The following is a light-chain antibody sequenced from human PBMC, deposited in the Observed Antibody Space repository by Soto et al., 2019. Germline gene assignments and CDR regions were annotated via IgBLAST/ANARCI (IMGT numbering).Light chain of an antibody. Sequence: QSALTQPRSVSGSPGQSVTISCTGTSSDVGGYNYVSWYQQHPGKSPKLMIYDVSKPPSGVPDRFSGSKSGTTASLTISGLQAEDEADYYCCSYVGRFVVFGGGTKLTVL. CDR2: DVS. J-gene: IGLJ2*01. CDR1: SSDVGGYNY. V-gene: IGLV2-11*01. CDR3: CSYVGRFVV.